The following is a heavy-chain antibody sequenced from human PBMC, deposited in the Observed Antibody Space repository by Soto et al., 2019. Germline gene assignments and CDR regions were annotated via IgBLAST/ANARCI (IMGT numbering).Heavy chain of an antibody. J-gene: IGHJ5*02. V-gene: IGHV3-7*01. Sequence: GGSLRLSCAASGFTFSTDLMSWVRQAPGKRLEWVSTITNGGSTQYYADSVKGRFTISRDNAKNSLYLQMNSLRDEDTAVYYCARESAALNWFDPWGQGTLVTVSS. CDR2: ITNGGSTQ. CDR3: ARESAALNWFDP. CDR1: GFTFSTDL. D-gene: IGHD2-2*01.